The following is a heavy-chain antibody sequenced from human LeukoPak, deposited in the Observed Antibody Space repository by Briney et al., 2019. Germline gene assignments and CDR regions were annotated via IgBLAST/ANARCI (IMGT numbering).Heavy chain of an antibody. J-gene: IGHJ5*02. CDR3: ARGAVSLVRGVIITVWFDP. Sequence: KPSETLSLTCAVYGGSFSGYYWSWIRQSPGKGPEWIGEINHSGSTNYNPSLKSRVTISVDTSKNQFSLKLSSVTAADTAVYYCARGAVSLVRGVIITVWFDPWGQGTLVTVSS. D-gene: IGHD3-10*01. V-gene: IGHV4-34*01. CDR2: INHSGST. CDR1: GGSFSGYY.